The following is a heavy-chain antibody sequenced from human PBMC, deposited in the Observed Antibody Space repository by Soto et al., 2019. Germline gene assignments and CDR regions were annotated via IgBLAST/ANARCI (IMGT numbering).Heavy chain of an antibody. Sequence: QVQLVQSGAEVKKPGSSVKVSCKGSGGAFSSYAISWVRQAPGQGLEWMGGIIPIFGTANYAQKFQGRVTITADESTTTAYMELSSLRSEDTAVYYCARPTRFYYDSSGQSAWFDPWGQATLVTVSS. V-gene: IGHV1-69*12. CDR3: ARPTRFYYDSSGQSAWFDP. CDR1: GGAFSSYA. J-gene: IGHJ5*02. D-gene: IGHD3-22*01. CDR2: IIPIFGTA.